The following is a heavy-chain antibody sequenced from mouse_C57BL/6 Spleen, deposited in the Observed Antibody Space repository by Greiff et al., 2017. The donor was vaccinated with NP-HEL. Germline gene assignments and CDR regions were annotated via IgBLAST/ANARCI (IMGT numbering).Heavy chain of an antibody. J-gene: IGHJ4*01. CDR2: IYPGSGST. V-gene: IGHV1-55*01. CDR1: GYTFTSYW. D-gene: IGHD1-1*01. CDR3: ARSGSSYLYAMDD. Sequence: VQLQQPGAELVKPGASVKMSCKASGYTFTSYWITWVKQRPGQGLEWIGDIYPGSGSTNYNEKFKSKATLTVDTSSSTAYMQLSSLTSEDSAVYYCARSGSSYLYAMDDWGQGTSVTVSS.